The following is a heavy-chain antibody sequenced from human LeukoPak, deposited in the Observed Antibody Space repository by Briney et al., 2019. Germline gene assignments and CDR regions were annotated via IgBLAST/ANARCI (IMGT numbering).Heavy chain of an antibody. Sequence: GGSLRLSCAASGFTFSTYEMNWVRQAPGKGLEWVSYISSSGSTIYYADSVKGRFTISRDNAKNSLYLQMNSLRAEDTAVYYCARGRGGISVAATSAFDIWGRGTKVTVSS. CDR2: ISSSGSTI. D-gene: IGHD6-19*01. J-gene: IGHJ3*02. V-gene: IGHV3-48*03. CDR3: ARGRGGISVAATSAFDI. CDR1: GFTFSTYE.